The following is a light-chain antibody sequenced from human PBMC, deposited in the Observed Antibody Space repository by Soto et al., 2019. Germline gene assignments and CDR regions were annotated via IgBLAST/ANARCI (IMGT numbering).Light chain of an antibody. V-gene: IGLV1-40*01. CDR1: SPNIGAGYD. CDR2: GNS. Sequence: QSVLTQSPSVSGAPGQRVTISCTGSSPNIGAGYDVHWYQQLPGTAPKLLIYGNSNRPSGVPDRFSGSKSGTSASLAITGLQAEDEADYYCQSYDSSLSGPVVFGGGTKLTVL. CDR3: QSYDSSLSGPVV. J-gene: IGLJ2*01.